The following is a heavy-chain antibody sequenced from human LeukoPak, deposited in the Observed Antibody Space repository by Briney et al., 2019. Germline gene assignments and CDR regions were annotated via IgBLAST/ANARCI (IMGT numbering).Heavy chain of an antibody. CDR3: ARGRVSSSTWYSTYYYFFYMDF. D-gene: IGHD4-11*01. V-gene: IGHV4-59*01. Sequence: PSETLSLTCTVSDVSITMYYWTWIRQPPGKGLEWIGYVDHTGSTKFSPSLNGRVSISRDTSNNFFSLRLRSVTAADTAVYFCARGRVSSSTWYSTYYYFFYMDFWGKGTTVTVSS. CDR1: DVSITMYY. J-gene: IGHJ6*03. CDR2: VDHTGST.